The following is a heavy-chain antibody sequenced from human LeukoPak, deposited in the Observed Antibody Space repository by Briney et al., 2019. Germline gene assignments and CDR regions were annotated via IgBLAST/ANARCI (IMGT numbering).Heavy chain of an antibody. CDR1: GYTFTSYD. D-gene: IGHD5-24*01. J-gene: IGHJ4*02. Sequence: GASVKVSFKASGYTFTSYDINWVRQATGQGLEWMGWMNPNSDNTGYAQKFQGRVTMTRNTSISTAYMELSSLRSEDTAVYYCARGGPRWLQLKPFDYWGQGTLVTVSS. V-gene: IGHV1-8*01. CDR3: ARGGPRWLQLKPFDY. CDR2: MNPNSDNT.